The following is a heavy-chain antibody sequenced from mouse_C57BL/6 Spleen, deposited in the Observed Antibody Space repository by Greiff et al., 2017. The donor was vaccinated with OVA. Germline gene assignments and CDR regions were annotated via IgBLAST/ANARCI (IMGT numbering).Heavy chain of an antibody. J-gene: IGHJ2*01. Sequence: VKLQQSGAELVKPGASVKISCKASGYAFSSYWMNWVKQRPGKGLEWIGQIYPGDGDTNYNGKFKGKATLTADKSSSTAYMQLSSLTSEDSAVYFCARPGYYGNYDFDYWGQGTTLTVSS. D-gene: IGHD2-1*01. V-gene: IGHV1-80*01. CDR3: ARPGYYGNYDFDY. CDR1: GYAFSSYW. CDR2: IYPGDGDT.